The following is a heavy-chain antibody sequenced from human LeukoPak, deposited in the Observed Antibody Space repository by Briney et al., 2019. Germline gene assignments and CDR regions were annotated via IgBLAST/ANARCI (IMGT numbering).Heavy chain of an antibody. Sequence: GGSLRLSCAASVFTFSNYAMGWVRQAPGKGLEWVSAISRSGGNTYYADSVKGRFTISRDNSKNTVYLQMSSLRAEDTAIYYCAKFQTAIGNIYWGQGTLVSVSS. CDR1: VFTFSNYA. CDR2: ISRSGGNT. J-gene: IGHJ4*02. D-gene: IGHD2/OR15-2a*01. V-gene: IGHV3-23*01. CDR3: AKFQTAIGNIY.